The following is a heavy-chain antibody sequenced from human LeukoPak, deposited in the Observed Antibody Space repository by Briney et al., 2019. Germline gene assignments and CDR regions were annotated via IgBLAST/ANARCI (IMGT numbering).Heavy chain of an antibody. CDR3: ARERRTAYNWNDELVLDY. J-gene: IGHJ4*02. Sequence: GASVKVSCKAPGYTFTSYYMHWVRQAPGQGLEWMGWINPNSGGTNYAQKFQGRVTMTRDTSISTAYMELSRLRSDDTAVYYCARERRTAYNWNDELVLDYWGQGTLVTVSS. V-gene: IGHV1-2*02. CDR2: INPNSGGT. D-gene: IGHD1-1*01. CDR1: GYTFTSYY.